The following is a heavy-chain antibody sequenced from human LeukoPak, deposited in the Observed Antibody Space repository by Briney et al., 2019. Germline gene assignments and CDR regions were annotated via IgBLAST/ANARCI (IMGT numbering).Heavy chain of an antibody. Sequence: SSQTLSLTCTVSGGSISSGGYYWSWIRQPPGKGLEWIGYIYHSGSTYYNPSLKSRVTISVDTSKNQFSLKLSSVTAADTAVYYCARDWDDYGSGSYWAFDIWGQGTMVTVSS. CDR1: GGSISSGGYY. CDR3: ARDWDDYGSGSYWAFDI. J-gene: IGHJ3*02. CDR2: IYHSGST. D-gene: IGHD3-10*01. V-gene: IGHV4-30-2*01.